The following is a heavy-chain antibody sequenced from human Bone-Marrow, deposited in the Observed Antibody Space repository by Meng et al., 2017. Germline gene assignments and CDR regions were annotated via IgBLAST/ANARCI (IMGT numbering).Heavy chain of an antibody. CDR1: GGSVSSGSYY. Sequence: GSLRLSCTVSGGSVSSGSYYWSWIRQPPGKGLEWIGYIYYSGSTYYNPSLKSRVTISVDTSKNQFSLKLSSVTAADTAVYYCARDSGIAVAGTPPKGFLYYWGQGTLVTVSS. D-gene: IGHD6-19*01. CDR2: IYYSGST. J-gene: IGHJ4*02. V-gene: IGHV4-61*01. CDR3: ARDSGIAVAGTPPKGFLYY.